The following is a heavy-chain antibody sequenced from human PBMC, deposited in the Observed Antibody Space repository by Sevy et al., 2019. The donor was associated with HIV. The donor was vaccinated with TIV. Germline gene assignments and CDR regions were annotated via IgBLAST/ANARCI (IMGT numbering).Heavy chain of an antibody. V-gene: IGHV4-31*01. CDR1: GGSISSGGYY. D-gene: IGHD3-22*01. J-gene: IGHJ4*02. Sequence: SETLSLTCTVSGGSISSGGYYWSWIRQHPGKGLEWIGYSYYSGSTYSNPSLKSPVTISVDTSKNQFSLKLSSVTAADTAVYYCARSMIVVPATFDYWGQGTLVTVSS. CDR3: ARSMIVVPATFDY. CDR2: SYYSGST.